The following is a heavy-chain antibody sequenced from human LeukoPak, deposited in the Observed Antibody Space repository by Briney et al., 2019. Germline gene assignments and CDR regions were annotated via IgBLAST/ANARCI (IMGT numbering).Heavy chain of an antibody. D-gene: IGHD3-22*01. CDR3: ARHNYDSSGYYYVGDPYFDY. J-gene: IGHJ4*02. Sequence: ASVKVSCKASGYTFTSYYMHWVRQAPGQGLEWMGIINPSGGSTSYAQEFQGRVTMTRDTSTSTVYMELSSLRSEDTAVYYCARHNYDSSGYYYVGDPYFDYWGQGTLVTVSS. CDR1: GYTFTSYY. V-gene: IGHV1-46*01. CDR2: INPSGGST.